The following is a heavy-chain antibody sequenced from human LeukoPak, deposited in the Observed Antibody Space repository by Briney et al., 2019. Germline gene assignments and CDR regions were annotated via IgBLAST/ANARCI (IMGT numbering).Heavy chain of an antibody. CDR1: GFTFSSYA. CDR3: AKDRGKTVAQFDY. J-gene: IGHJ4*02. V-gene: IGHV3-23*01. CDR2: ISGSGGST. D-gene: IGHD4-23*01. Sequence: GGSLRLSCAASGFTFSSYATSWVRQAPGKGLEWVSAISGSGGSTYYADSVKGRFTISRDNSKNTLYLQMNSLRAEDTAAYYCAKDRGKTVAQFDYWGQGTLVTVSS.